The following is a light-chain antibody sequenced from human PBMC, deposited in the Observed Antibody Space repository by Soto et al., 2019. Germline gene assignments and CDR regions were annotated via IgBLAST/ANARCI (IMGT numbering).Light chain of an antibody. Sequence: QSVLTQPASVSGSPGQSITISCTGTSSDVGGYNYVSWYQQHPGKAPKLMIYEVSNRPSGVSNRFSGSKSGNTASLTISGLQAEDEADYYCSSYTSSNVFXTGTKVTVL. CDR2: EVS. CDR1: SSDVGGYNY. CDR3: SSYTSSNV. J-gene: IGLJ1*01. V-gene: IGLV2-14*01.